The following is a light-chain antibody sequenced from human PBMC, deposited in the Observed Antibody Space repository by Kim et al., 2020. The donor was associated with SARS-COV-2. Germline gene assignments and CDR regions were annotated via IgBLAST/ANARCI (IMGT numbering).Light chain of an antibody. CDR1: RGFSSYA. Sequence: ASVKLTCTLSRGFSSYAIAWHQQQPEKGPRYLMNVNSDGSHNKGDGIPDRFSGSSSGAERYLTISSLQSEDEGDYYWQTWGTGMGVFGGGTQLTVL. CDR3: QTWGTGMGV. CDR2: VNSDGSH. J-gene: IGLJ3*02. V-gene: IGLV4-69*01.